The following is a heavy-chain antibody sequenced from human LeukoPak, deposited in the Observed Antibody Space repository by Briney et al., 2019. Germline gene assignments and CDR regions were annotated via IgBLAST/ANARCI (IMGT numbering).Heavy chain of an antibody. J-gene: IGHJ4*02. Sequence: GGSLRLSCVASGFTYSHNGMHWVRQAPGKGLEWVAFIQYDGNTIFYADSVKGRFTISRDNAKNSLYLQMNSLRAEDTAVYYCARGPYSGSYPSFDYWGQGTLVTVSS. CDR2: IQYDGNTI. V-gene: IGHV3-30*02. D-gene: IGHD1-26*01. CDR1: GFTYSHNG. CDR3: ARGPYSGSYPSFDY.